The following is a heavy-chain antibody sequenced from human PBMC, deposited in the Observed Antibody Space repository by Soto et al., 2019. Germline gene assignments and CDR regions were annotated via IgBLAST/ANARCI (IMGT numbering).Heavy chain of an antibody. D-gene: IGHD3-10*01. CDR1: GFTFSWDT. V-gene: IGHV3-48*01. Sequence: GGSLRLSCEASGFTFSWDTINWVRQAPGKGPERLSYISGTSSTIYYAGSVQGRFTVSRDNDKNTLYLQMNSLRVEDTAVYYCAKDPPWTVGPLAMDVWGQGTTVTVSS. CDR3: AKDPPWTVGPLAMDV. CDR2: ISGTSSTI. J-gene: IGHJ6*02.